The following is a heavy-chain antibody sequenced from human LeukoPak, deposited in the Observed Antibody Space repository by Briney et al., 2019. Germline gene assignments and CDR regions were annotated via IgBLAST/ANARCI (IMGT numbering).Heavy chain of an antibody. CDR1: GYTFTSYG. V-gene: IGHV1-18*04. Sequence: ASVKVSCKASGYTFTSYGISWVRQAPGQGLEWRGWISAYNGNTNYAQKLQCRVTMTTDTSTSTAYMELRSLRSDDTAVYYCARANIPQYDYGDYPPDYWGQGNLVTVSS. CDR3: ARANIPQYDYGDYPPDY. CDR2: ISAYNGNT. D-gene: IGHD4-17*01. J-gene: IGHJ4*02.